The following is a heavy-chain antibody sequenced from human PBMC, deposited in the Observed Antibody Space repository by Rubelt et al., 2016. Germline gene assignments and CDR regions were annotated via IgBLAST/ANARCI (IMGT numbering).Heavy chain of an antibody. Sequence: GGSISSNNWWTWLRQPPGKGLEWIGEIFHSGSTTYNPSLKSRVTISVDNSKNQFSLNLYSVTAADTAVYFCARDTVARRQDVQDYWGQGTLVTVSS. CDR2: IFHSGST. J-gene: IGHJ4*02. V-gene: IGHV4-4*01. CDR3: ARDTVARRQDVQDY. CDR1: GGSISSNNW. D-gene: IGHD6-19*01.